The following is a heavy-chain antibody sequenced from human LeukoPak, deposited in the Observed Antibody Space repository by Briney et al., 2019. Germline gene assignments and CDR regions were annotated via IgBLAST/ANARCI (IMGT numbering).Heavy chain of an antibody. D-gene: IGHD1-26*01. V-gene: IGHV3-21*01. CDR3: ARDTATTRDDAFDI. J-gene: IGHJ3*02. Sequence: GGSLRLSCAASGFTFSSYSMNWVRQAPGKGLEWVSSISSSSSYIYYADSVKGRFTISRDNAKNSLYLQMNSLRAEDTAVYYCARDTATTRDDAFDIWGQGTMVTVSS. CDR2: ISSSSSYI. CDR1: GFTFSSYS.